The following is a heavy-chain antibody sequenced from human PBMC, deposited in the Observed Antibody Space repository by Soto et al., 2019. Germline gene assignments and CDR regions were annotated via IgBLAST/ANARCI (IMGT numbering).Heavy chain of an antibody. CDR2: IIPIFGTA. V-gene: IGHV1-69*06. Sequence: SVKVSCKASGGTFSSYAISWVRQAPGQGLEWMGGIIPIFGTANYAQKFQGRVTITADKSTSTAYMELSSLRSEDTAVYYCARDRGTTGYYYYGMDVWGQGTRVTVSS. J-gene: IGHJ6*02. CDR3: ARDRGTTGYYYYGMDV. D-gene: IGHD4-17*01. CDR1: GGTFSSYA.